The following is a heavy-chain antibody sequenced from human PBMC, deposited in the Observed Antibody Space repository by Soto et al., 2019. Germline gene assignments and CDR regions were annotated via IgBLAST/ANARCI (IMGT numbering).Heavy chain of an antibody. CDR3: ARARYCTSSSCPGYFQY. J-gene: IGHJ1*01. Sequence: SETLSLTCAVYGGSFSGYYWSWIRQPPGKGLEWIGEINQSGSTNYNPSLQSRVTISVDTSKNQFSLKLSSVTAADTAVYYCARARYCTSSSCPGYFQYWGQGTLVTVSS. CDR1: GGSFSGYY. CDR2: INQSGST. D-gene: IGHD2-2*01. V-gene: IGHV4-34*01.